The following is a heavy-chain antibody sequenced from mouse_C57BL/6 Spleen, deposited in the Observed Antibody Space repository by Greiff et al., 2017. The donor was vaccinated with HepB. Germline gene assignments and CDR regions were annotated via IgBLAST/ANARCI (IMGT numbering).Heavy chain of an antibody. J-gene: IGHJ2*01. CDR1: GYTFTSYW. CDR2: IYPGNSDT. V-gene: IGHV1-5*01. CDR3: TRWGGSRKDYVDY. Sequence: EVQLQQSGTVLARPGASVKMSCKTSGYTFTSYWMHWVKQRPGQGLEWIGAIYPGNSDTSYNQKFKGKAKLTAVTSASTAYMELSSLTNEDSAVYYCTRWGGSRKDYVDYWGQGTTLTVSS. D-gene: IGHD1-1*01.